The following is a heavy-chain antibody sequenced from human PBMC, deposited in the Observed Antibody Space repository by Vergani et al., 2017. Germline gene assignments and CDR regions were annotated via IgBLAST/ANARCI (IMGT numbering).Heavy chain of an antibody. J-gene: IGHJ6*03. CDR2: IKSERDGGTT. D-gene: IGHD2-15*01. CDR1: GLSFTNDW. CDR3: TTTPWPYYYMDV. Sequence: EVQLVESGGGLVKPGWSLRLSCAASGLSFTNDWMTWVRQAPGKGLEWIGRIKSERDGGTTDYTAPVKGRFNIFRDDSKNMLYLEMTSLKIEDTAVYYCTTTPWPYYYMDVWGKGTTVTVSS. V-gene: IGHV3-15*01.